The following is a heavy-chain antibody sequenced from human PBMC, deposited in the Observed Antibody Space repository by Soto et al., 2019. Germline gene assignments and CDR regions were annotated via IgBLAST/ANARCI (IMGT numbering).Heavy chain of an antibody. V-gene: IGHV4-59*01. Sequence: SETLSLTCIVSGGSISNYYWSWIRQPPGKGLECIGYIYYSGSTNYNPSLQSRVTISVDTSKNQFSLKLSFVTVADTAVYYCARAVLPATAPFDYWGQGTLVTVSS. CDR1: GGSISNYY. CDR2: IYYSGST. CDR3: ARAVLPATAPFDY. J-gene: IGHJ4*02. D-gene: IGHD2-2*01.